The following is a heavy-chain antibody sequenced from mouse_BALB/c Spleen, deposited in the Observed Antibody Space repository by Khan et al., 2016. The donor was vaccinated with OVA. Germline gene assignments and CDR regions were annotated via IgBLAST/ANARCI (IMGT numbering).Heavy chain of an antibody. CDR1: GFTFSTYA. V-gene: IGHV5-6*01. D-gene: IGHD4-1*01. CDR3: ASHLTGSFAY. Sequence: EVQLQESGGDLVKPGGSLRLSCAASGFTFSTYAMSWVRQFPDKRLEWVATINSDGYYTYYPDTLKGRFTFSSNNAENTLYLQMSSLKSEDTAIYYCASHLTGSFAYWGHGTLVTVSA. J-gene: IGHJ3*01. CDR2: INSDGYYT.